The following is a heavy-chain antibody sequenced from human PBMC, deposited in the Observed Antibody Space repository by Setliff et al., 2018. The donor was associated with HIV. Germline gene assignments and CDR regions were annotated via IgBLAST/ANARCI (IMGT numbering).Heavy chain of an antibody. J-gene: IGHJ3*01. D-gene: IGHD3-10*01. Sequence: SETLSLTCTVSGGPVSIRGYYWAWIRQPPGKGLEWLGSIYYSGRAYYSPSLKSGVTIFVDSSKNQLSLRLRSVTAADTAVYYCARRIPLRQWMVPGDSFDVWGRGTKVTVSS. CDR3: ARRIPLRQWMVPGDSFDV. V-gene: IGHV4-39*01. CDR1: GGPVSIRGYY. CDR2: IYYSGRA.